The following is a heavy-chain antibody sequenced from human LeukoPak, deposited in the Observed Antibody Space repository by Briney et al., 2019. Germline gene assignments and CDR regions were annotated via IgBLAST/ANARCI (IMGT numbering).Heavy chain of an antibody. CDR1: GFTFSHYY. Sequence: PGGSLRLSCAASGFTFSHYYMTWIRQAPGKGLEWVAYISSSGSTKFYADSVKGRFTISRDNAKNSLYLQMNSLRAEDTAVYYCARGPMYIYDMDVWGQGTTVTVSS. J-gene: IGHJ6*02. CDR2: ISSSGSTK. D-gene: IGHD1-1*01. V-gene: IGHV3-11*01. CDR3: ARGPMYIYDMDV.